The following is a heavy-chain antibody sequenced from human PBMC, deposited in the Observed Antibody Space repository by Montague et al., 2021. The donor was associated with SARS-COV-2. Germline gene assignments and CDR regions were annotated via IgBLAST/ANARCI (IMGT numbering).Heavy chain of an antibody. V-gene: IGHV4-59*12. CDR2: TSYSGST. Sequence: SETLSLTCTVSGGSISTYYWNWIRQSPGKGLECIGYTSYSGSTDYNPSLKSRVTISIDTSKNQFSLKLSSVTAADTAVYYCARWGEYYDSPYYYYAMDFWGQGTTVTVSS. CDR3: ARWGEYYDSPYYYYAMDF. D-gene: IGHD3-3*01. J-gene: IGHJ6*02. CDR1: GGSISTYY.